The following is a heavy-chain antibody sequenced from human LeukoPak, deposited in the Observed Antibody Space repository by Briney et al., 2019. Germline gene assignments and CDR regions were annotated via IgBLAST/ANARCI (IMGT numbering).Heavy chain of an antibody. CDR2: ISSSSSYI. Sequence: GGSLRLSCAASGFTFSSYSMNWVRQAPGKWMEWVSSISSSSSYIYYADSVKGRSTISRDNAKNSLYLQMNSLRAEDTAVYYCASNYDSSNYYGFDYWGQGTLVTVSS. D-gene: IGHD3-22*01. J-gene: IGHJ4*02. CDR1: GFTFSSYS. V-gene: IGHV3-21*01. CDR3: ASNYDSSNYYGFDY.